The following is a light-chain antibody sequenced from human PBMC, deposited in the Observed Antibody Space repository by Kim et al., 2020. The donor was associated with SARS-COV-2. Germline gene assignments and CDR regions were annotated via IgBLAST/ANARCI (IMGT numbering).Light chain of an antibody. V-gene: IGKV3-11*01. CDR2: EAS. Sequence: PGDRATLSCRASKNIDTYLAWYQQRPGQAPRLLVYEASNRATGVPDRFSGSGSGTDFTLTISSLEPEDFSIYYCQQRNSWPPAVTFGGGTKVDIK. J-gene: IGKJ4*01. CDR3: QQRNSWPPAVT. CDR1: KNIDTY.